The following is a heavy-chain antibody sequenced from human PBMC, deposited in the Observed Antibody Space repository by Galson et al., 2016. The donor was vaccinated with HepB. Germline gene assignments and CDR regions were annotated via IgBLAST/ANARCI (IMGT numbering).Heavy chain of an antibody. Sequence: SVKVSCKVSGYTLTELSMHWVRQGPGKGLEWMGGFDPEDGETIYAQKFQGRVSMTEDTSTAYMELSSLRSEDTAVYYCATDVPLPWRARGWFDSWGQGTLVTVSS. V-gene: IGHV1-24*01. CDR1: GYTLTELS. CDR2: FDPEDGET. J-gene: IGHJ5*01. CDR3: ATDVPLPWRARGWFDS. D-gene: IGHD1-26*01.